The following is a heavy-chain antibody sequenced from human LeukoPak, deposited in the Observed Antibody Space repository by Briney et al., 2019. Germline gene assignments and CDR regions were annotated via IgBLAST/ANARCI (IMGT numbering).Heavy chain of an antibody. J-gene: IGHJ5*01. CDR3: ARGPDRLRNWFDS. V-gene: IGHV3-21*01. CDR1: GFTFSSNG. CDR2: ISSSSGYI. Sequence: GGSLRLSCAASGFTFSSNGRNWVRQAPGKGLEWVSSISSSSGYIFYADSVKGRFTVSRDNAKNSLYLQMNSLRAEDTAVYYCARGPDRLRNWFDSWGQGILVTVSS. D-gene: IGHD1-14*01.